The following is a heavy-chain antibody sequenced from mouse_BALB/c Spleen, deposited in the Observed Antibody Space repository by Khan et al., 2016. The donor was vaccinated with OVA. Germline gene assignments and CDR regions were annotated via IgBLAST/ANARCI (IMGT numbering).Heavy chain of an antibody. CDR2: ISDGGSYT. D-gene: IGHD1-1*01. V-gene: IGHV5-4*02. J-gene: IGHJ3*01. CDR3: ARGYDVDPFAY. Sequence: EVELVEPGGGLVKPGGSLKLSCAASGFTFSDYYMYWVRQTPEKRLEWVATISDGGSYTYYPDSVKGRFTISRDDAKNNLYLQMSSLKSEDTAMYYCARGYDVDPFAYWGQGTLVTVSA. CDR1: GFTFSDYY.